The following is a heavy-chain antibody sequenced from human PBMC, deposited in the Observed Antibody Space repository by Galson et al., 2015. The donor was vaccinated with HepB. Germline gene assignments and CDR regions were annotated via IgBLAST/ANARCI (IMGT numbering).Heavy chain of an antibody. V-gene: IGHV3-30*14. CDR2: ISFDDGNK. CDR1: GFTFSYFT. Sequence: SLRLSCAASGFTFSYFTMHWVRQAPGKGLEWVAVISFDDGNKYYADSVKGRFTISRDNSKNTLFLQMNSLRAGDTAFYYCARDFQFRAFDFWGQGTLVTVSS. J-gene: IGHJ4*02. CDR3: ARDFQFRAFDF.